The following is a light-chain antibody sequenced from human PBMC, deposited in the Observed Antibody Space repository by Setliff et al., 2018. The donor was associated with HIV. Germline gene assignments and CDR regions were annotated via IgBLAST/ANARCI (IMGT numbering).Light chain of an antibody. J-gene: IGLJ1*01. CDR1: SSDVGDYNY. CDR3: SSYTSGSTLVV. CDR2: EVG. V-gene: IGLV2-14*01. Sequence: QSALTQPASVSGSPGQSITISCTGTSSDVGDYNYVSWYQQHPGKAPKLMIYEVGNRPSGVSNRFSGSKSGNTASLTISGPQAEDEADYYCSSYTSGSTLVVFGTGTKVTVL.